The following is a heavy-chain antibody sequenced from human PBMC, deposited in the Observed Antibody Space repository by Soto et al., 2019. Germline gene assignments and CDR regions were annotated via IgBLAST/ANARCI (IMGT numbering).Heavy chain of an antibody. CDR1: GYSFTSSW. CDR2: IHPGDSDT. CDR3: AKWPVGASRNWFDP. D-gene: IGHD1-26*01. Sequence: PGESLKISCKGSGYSFTSSWIGWVRQMPGEGLEWMGIIHPGDSDTRYSPSFQGQVNISVDKSISTAYLQWSSLKASDTAMYYCAKWPVGASRNWFDPWGQGTLVTVSS. J-gene: IGHJ5*02. V-gene: IGHV5-51*01.